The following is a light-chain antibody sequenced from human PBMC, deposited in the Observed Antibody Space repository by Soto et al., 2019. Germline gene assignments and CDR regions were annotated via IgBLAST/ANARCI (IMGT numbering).Light chain of an antibody. CDR2: ENN. CDR3: GTWDSSLSAV. CDR1: SSNIGNNY. Sequence: QSVLTQPPSVSAAPGQKVTISCSGSSSNIGNNYVSWYQQLPGTAPKLLIYENNKRPSGIPDRFSGSKSGTSATLGITGLQTGYEADYYCGTWDSSLSAVFGGGTQPTVL. V-gene: IGLV1-51*02. J-gene: IGLJ3*02.